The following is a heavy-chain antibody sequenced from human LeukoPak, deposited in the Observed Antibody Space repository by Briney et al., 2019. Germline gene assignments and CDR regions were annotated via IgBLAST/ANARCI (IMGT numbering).Heavy chain of an antibody. V-gene: IGHV4-59*02. D-gene: IGHD1-26*01. J-gene: IGHJ3*02. CDR3: VRDWEGFNFDI. CDR1: GGSVSSYY. Sequence: PSETLSLTCTVSGGSVSSYYWSWVRQPPGEGLEWIAYVYNSGSTNYNPSLKSRVTMSVDRSKNQFFLKMNSVTAADTAVYYCVRDWEGFNFDIWGQGTMVTVSS. CDR2: VYNSGST.